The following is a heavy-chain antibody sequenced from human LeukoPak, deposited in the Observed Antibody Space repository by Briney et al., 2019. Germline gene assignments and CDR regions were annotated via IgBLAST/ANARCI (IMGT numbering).Heavy chain of an antibody. Sequence: ESLTLSCTASGITFISYTMSWVGRGPGQGQDWDSSISGICGSAYYADSVLDRFTIFRENSTNTLYLQMITLIAEDTAVEYFARLATVTTFSPVVYWGQGTLVTVS. V-gene: IGHV3-23*01. J-gene: IGHJ4*02. CDR3: ARLATVTTFSPVVY. CDR1: GITFISYT. CDR2: ISGICGSA. D-gene: IGHD4-17*01.